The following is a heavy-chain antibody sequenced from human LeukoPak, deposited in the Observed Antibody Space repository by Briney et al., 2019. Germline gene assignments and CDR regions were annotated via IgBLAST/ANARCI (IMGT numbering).Heavy chain of an antibody. Sequence: GGSLRLSRAASGFTFSAYSMNWVRQAPGKGLEWITHITNTLGISYAASVKGQFTVSRDKNSLYLQMSSLRGEDTAVYYCARDLDPWYLNLWGRGTLVTVSS. CDR1: GFTFSAYS. J-gene: IGHJ2*01. V-gene: IGHV3-48*01. CDR3: ARDLDPWYLNL. CDR2: ITNTLGI.